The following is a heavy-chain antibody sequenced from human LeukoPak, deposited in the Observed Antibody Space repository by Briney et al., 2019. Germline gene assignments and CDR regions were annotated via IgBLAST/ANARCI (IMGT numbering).Heavy chain of an antibody. Sequence: PSETLSLTCTVSGYSINSGYTWGWIRQPPGKGLEWIGNIYHSGGTYYNPSLTSRVTISVDTSKNQFSLKLTSVTAAGTAVYYCARDEVRGVKYWGQGTLVTVSS. D-gene: IGHD3-16*01. CDR2: IYHSGGT. CDR3: ARDEVRGVKY. J-gene: IGHJ4*02. CDR1: GYSINSGYT. V-gene: IGHV4-38-2*02.